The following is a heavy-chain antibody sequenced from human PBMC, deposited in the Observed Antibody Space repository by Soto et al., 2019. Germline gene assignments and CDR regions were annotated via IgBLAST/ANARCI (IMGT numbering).Heavy chain of an antibody. CDR1: GYSISSSNW. Sequence: QVQLQESGPGLVKPSDTLSLTCAVSGYSISSSNWWGWIRQPPGKGLEWIGYIYYSGTTYYNPSLKRRVTMSVDTSKNQVALKLTSVTAVDPAVYYCARREIQGPIDYWGQGALVTVSS. D-gene: IGHD1-26*01. CDR2: IYYSGTT. J-gene: IGHJ4*02. CDR3: ARREIQGPIDY. V-gene: IGHV4-28*01.